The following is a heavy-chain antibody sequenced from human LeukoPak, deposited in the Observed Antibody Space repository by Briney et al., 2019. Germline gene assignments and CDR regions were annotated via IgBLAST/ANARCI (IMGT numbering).Heavy chain of an antibody. CDR3: ARRAGAYSHPYDY. CDR2: ISSSSSYI. V-gene: IGHV3-21*01. CDR1: GFTFSSYS. Sequence: GGSLRLSCAASGFTFSSYSMNWVRQAPGKGLEWVSSISSSSSYIYYADSVKGRFTISRDNAKKSLYLQMNSLRAEDTAVYYCARRAGAYSHPYDYWGQGTLVTVSS. J-gene: IGHJ4*02. D-gene: IGHD4/OR15-4a*01.